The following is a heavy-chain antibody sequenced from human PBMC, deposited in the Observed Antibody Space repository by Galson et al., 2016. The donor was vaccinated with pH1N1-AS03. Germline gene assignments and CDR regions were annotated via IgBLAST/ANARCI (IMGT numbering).Heavy chain of an antibody. CDR1: GFSFRDSW. V-gene: IGHV3-74*01. CDR2: IEGDGSSA. J-gene: IGHJ5*01. CDR3: AKSDWLDS. Sequence: SLRLSCAASGFSFRDSWMHWVRQAPGKGLVWVSRIEGDGSSAFYADTVKGRFTISRDNAKNILYLQMNSLRVEDTAVYYCAKSDWLDSWGQGALVTVSS.